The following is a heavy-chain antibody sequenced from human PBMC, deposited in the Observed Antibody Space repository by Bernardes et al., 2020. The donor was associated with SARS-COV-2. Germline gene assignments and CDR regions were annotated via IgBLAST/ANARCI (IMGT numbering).Heavy chain of an antibody. D-gene: IGHD3-3*01. J-gene: IGHJ6*03. V-gene: IGHV4-59*11. Sequence: ASLSLTCTVSGGSISRRYWSWIRPAPGKGLEWIGYVHYSGSTNYNPSLKSRVTISEDTSKNQFSLKLNSVTAADAAVYYCARTYYDFWSGSRYFYMDVWGKGTTVTVSS. CDR3: ARTYYDFWSGSRYFYMDV. CDR2: VHYSGST. CDR1: GGSISRRY.